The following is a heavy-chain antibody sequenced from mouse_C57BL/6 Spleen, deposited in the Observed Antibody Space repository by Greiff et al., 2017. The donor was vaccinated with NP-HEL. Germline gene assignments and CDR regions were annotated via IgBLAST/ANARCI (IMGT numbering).Heavy chain of an antibody. Sequence: LVESGAELVKPGASVKISCKASGYAFSSYWMNWVKQRPGKGLEWIGQIYPGDGDTNYNGKFKGKATLTADKSSSTAYMQLSSLTSEDSAVYFCARCGNYYAMDYWGQGTSVTVSS. V-gene: IGHV1-80*01. CDR1: GYAFSSYW. D-gene: IGHD2-1*01. CDR3: ARCGNYYAMDY. J-gene: IGHJ4*01. CDR2: IYPGDGDT.